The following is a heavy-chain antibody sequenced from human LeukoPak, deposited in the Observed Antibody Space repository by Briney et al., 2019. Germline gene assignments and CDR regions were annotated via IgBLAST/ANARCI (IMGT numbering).Heavy chain of an antibody. CDR2: INHSGST. Sequence: PSETLSLTCAVYGGSFSGYYWSWIRQPPGKGLEWIGEINHSGSTNYNPSLKSRVTIPVDTSKNQFSLKLSSVTAADTAVYYCARGQDSSSWPPRAYYFDYWGQGTLVTVSS. CDR1: GGSFSGYY. V-gene: IGHV4-34*01. D-gene: IGHD6-13*01. J-gene: IGHJ4*02. CDR3: ARGQDSSSWPPRAYYFDY.